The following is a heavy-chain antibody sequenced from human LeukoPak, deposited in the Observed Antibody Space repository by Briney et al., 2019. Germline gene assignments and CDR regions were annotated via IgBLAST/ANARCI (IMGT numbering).Heavy chain of an antibody. CDR2: INPSGGST. Sequence: ASVKVSCKASGYTFTSYYMHWVRQAPRQGLEWMGIINPSGGSTSYAQKFQGRVTMTRDMSTSTVYMELSSLRSEDTAVYYCARARVVRGVIIRFFDYWGQGTLVTVSS. V-gene: IGHV1-46*01. CDR3: ARARVVRGVIIRFFDY. D-gene: IGHD3-10*01. CDR1: GYTFTSYY. J-gene: IGHJ4*02.